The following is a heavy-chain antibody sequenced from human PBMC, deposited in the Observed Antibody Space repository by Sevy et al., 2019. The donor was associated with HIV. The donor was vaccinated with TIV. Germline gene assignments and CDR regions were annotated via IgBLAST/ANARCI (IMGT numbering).Heavy chain of an antibody. CDR3: ANATDSLGILSD. CDR2: IGGSGDST. Sequence: GGSLRLSCAASGFTFSSHAMSWVRQAPGKGLEWVSGIGGSGDSTFYADSVKGRFTVSRDNSQSSLYLEMNSLRVEDTALYYCANATDSLGILSDWGQGTLVTVSS. V-gene: IGHV3-23*01. CDR1: GFTFSSHA. D-gene: IGHD7-27*01. J-gene: IGHJ4*02.